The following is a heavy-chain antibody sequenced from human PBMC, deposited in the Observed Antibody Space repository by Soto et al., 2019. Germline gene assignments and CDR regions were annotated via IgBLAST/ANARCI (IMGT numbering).Heavy chain of an antibody. CDR3: ARGLGLGDC. V-gene: IGHV1-46*01. D-gene: IGHD7-27*01. J-gene: IGHJ4*02. CDR1: GYTFSSYY. Sequence: QVQLVQSGAEVKKPGASVKVSCKASGYTFSSYYIHWVRQAPGQGLEWIGIINPNGGSINYAQNFKGRLTVTRDPSSATVYMALSALTSDDTAMYFCARGLGLGDCWGQGTLVTVSS. CDR2: INPNGGSI.